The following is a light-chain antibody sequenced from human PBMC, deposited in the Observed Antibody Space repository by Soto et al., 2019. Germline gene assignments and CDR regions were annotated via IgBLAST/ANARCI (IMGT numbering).Light chain of an antibody. CDR1: QSVSSY. CDR2: DAS. V-gene: IGKV3-11*01. CDR3: QQRSNWPPIWS. Sequence: EIVLTQSPATLSLSPGERATLSCRASQSVSSYLAWYQQKPGQAPRLLIYDASNRATGIPARFSGSGSGTDFTVTISSLEPEDFAVYYCQQRSNWPPIWSFGPGTKVDIK. J-gene: IGKJ3*01.